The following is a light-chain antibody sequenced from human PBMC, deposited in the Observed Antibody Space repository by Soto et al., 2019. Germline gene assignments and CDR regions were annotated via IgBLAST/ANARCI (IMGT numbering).Light chain of an antibody. CDR3: SSYTSSSTLGV. Sequence: QAVVTQPASVSGSPGQSITISFTGTSSDVGGYNYVSWYQQHPGKAPKLMIYEVSNRPSGVSNRFSGSKSGNTASLTISGLQAEDEADYYCSSYTSSSTLGVFGTGTKVTVL. CDR1: SSDVGGYNY. CDR2: EVS. J-gene: IGLJ1*01. V-gene: IGLV2-14*01.